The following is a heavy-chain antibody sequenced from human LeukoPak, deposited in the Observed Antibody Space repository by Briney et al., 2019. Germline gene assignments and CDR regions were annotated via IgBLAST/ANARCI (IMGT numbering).Heavy chain of an antibody. J-gene: IGHJ6*03. CDR2: IYYSGST. Sequence: SETLSLTCTVSGVSISSYYWSWIRQPPGKGLEWMGYIYYSGSTNYNPSLKSRVTISVDTSKNQFSLKLSSVTAADTDVYYCARAIAAAVFFDYYYMDVWGKGTTVTVSS. V-gene: IGHV4-59*01. D-gene: IGHD6-13*01. CDR3: ARAIAAAVFFDYYYMDV. CDR1: GVSISSYY.